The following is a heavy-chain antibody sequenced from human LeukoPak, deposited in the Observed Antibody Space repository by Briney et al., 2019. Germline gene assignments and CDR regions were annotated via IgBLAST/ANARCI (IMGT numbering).Heavy chain of an antibody. D-gene: IGHD3-22*01. Sequence: TSETLSLTCTVSGGSVNSGNYYWTWIRQPAGKGLEWIGRIYTSGSTNYNPSLKSRVTISVDTSKNQFSLKLSSVTAADTAVYYCAREGGYYDNPPIDYWGQGTLVTVSS. J-gene: IGHJ4*02. CDR3: AREGGYYDNPPIDY. V-gene: IGHV4-61*02. CDR1: GGSVNSGNYY. CDR2: IYTSGST.